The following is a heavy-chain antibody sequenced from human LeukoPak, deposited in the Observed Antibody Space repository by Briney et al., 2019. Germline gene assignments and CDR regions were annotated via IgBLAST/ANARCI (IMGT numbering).Heavy chain of an antibody. J-gene: IGHJ2*01. D-gene: IGHD4-23*01. CDR1: GGSISSGGYS. CDR2: IYHSGST. Sequence: SETLSLTCAVSGGSISSGGYSWSWIRQPPGKGLEWIGYIYHSGSTYYNPSLKSRVTISVDRSKNQFSLKLSSVTAADTAVYYCARDRAVVTGRYFDLWGRGTLVTVSS. V-gene: IGHV4-30-2*01. CDR3: ARDRAVVTGRYFDL.